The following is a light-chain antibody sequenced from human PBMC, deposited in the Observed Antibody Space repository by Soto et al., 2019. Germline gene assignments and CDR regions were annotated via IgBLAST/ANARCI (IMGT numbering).Light chain of an antibody. Sequence: QSALTQPASVSGSPGQSITISCTGTSSDVGSYNLVSWYQQHPGKAPKLMIYEVSKRPSGVSNRFSGSKSGNTASLTISGLQAEDEADYYCCSYAGSIGVFGGGTQLTVL. J-gene: IGLJ2*01. CDR2: EVS. V-gene: IGLV2-23*02. CDR3: CSYAGSIGV. CDR1: SSDVGSYNL.